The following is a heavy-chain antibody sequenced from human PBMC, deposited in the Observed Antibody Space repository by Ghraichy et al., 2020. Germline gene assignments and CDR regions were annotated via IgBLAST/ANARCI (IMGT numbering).Heavy chain of an antibody. J-gene: IGHJ4*02. CDR2: ISYDGSNK. CDR3: ATEWGYSYGDDYFDY. V-gene: IGHV3-30*03. D-gene: IGHD5-18*01. CDR1: GFTFSSYG. Sequence: VGSLRLSCAASGFTFSSYGMHWVRQAPGKGLEWVAVISYDGSNKYYADSVKGRFTISRDNSKNTLYLQMNSLRAEDTAVYYCATEWGYSYGDDYFDYWGQGTLVTVSS.